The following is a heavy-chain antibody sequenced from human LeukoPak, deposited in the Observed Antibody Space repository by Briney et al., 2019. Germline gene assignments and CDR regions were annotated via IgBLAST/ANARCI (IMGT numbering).Heavy chain of an antibody. CDR2: ISYDGSNK. D-gene: IGHD2/OR15-2a*01. CDR1: GFTFSSYG. J-gene: IGHJ4*02. V-gene: IGHV3-30*03. Sequence: GGSLRLSCAASGFTFSSYGMHWVRQAPGKGLEWVAVISYDGSNKYYADSVKGRFTISRDNSKNTLYLQMNSLRDEDTAVYYCARDWFHAIDYWGQGTLVTVSS. CDR3: ARDWFHAIDY.